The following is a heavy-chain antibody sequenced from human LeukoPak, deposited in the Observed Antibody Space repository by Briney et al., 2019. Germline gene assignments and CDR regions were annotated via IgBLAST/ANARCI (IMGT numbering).Heavy chain of an antibody. V-gene: IGHV4-4*02. D-gene: IGHD6-13*01. J-gene: IGHJ4*02. CDR2: INHSGST. CDR1: GGSINTNDW. CDR3: ARHWSAIIAAAGTRAFDY. Sequence: PSETLSLTCAVSGGSINTNDWWTWVRQPPGKGLEWMGEINHSGSTNYNPSLKSRATISVDTSKNQFSLKLSSVTAADTAVYYCARHWSAIIAAAGTRAFDYWGQGTLVTVSS.